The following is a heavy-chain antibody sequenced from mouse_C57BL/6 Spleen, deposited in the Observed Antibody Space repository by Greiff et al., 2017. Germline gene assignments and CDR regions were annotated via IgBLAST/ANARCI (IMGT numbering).Heavy chain of an antibody. CDR1: GYNFTSYW. D-gene: IGHD3-2*01. CDR3: ARSSDCSSYFDY. J-gene: IGHJ2*01. CDR2: IHPNSGST. Sequence: QVQLQQPGAELVKPGASVKLSCKASGYNFTSYWMHWVKQRPGQGLEWIGMIHPNSGSTNYNEKFKSKATLTVDKSSSTAYRQLSSLTSEDSAVYYCARSSDCSSYFDYWGQGTTLTVSS. V-gene: IGHV1-64*01.